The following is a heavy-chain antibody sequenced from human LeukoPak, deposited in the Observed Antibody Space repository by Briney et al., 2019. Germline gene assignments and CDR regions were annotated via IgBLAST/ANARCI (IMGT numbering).Heavy chain of an antibody. CDR3: ARQLDYFDY. CDR2: IYYSGST. V-gene: IGHV4-39*01. CDR1: GXSISSSSYY. J-gene: IGHJ4*02. Sequence: SETLSLTCTVSGXSISSSSYYWGWIRQPPGKGQEWIGSIYYSGSTYYNPSLKSRVTISVDTSKNQFSLKLSSVTAADTAVYYCARQLDYFDYWGQGTLVTVSS.